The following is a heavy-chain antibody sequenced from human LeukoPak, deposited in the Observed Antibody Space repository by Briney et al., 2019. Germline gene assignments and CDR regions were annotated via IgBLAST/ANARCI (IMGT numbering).Heavy chain of an antibody. J-gene: IGHJ4*02. CDR3: ARGYYDSSGYYLDY. D-gene: IGHD3-22*01. CDR1: GFTFSSYS. CDR2: ISSSSSYI. Sequence: GGSLRLSCAASGFTFSSYSMTWVRQAPGKGLEWVSSISSSSSYIYYADSVKGRFTISRDNAKNSLYLQMNSPRAEDTAVYYCARGYYDSSGYYLDYWGQGTLVTVSS. V-gene: IGHV3-21*01.